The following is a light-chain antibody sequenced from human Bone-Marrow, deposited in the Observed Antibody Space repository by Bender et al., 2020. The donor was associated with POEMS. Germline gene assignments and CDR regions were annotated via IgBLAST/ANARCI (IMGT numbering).Light chain of an antibody. Sequence: QSALTQPRSVSGSPGQSVTISCTGTSSDVGGYDFVSWYQHHPGRAPKLLIYDVNSRPSGLSDRFSGSKSANTASLTISGLHSEDEADYYCVAWDDTLNGWVFGGGTKLTVL. CDR3: VAWDDTLNGWV. J-gene: IGLJ2*01. CDR2: DVN. V-gene: IGLV2-11*01. CDR1: SSDVGGYDF.